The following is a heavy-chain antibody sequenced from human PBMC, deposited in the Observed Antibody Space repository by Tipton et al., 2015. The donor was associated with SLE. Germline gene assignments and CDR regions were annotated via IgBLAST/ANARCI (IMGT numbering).Heavy chain of an antibody. CDR3: ARDGAMVRGVTGYFGY. CDR1: GFTFSSYA. V-gene: IGHV3-30*04. Sequence: SLRLSCAASGFTFSSYAMHWVRQAPGKGLEWVAVISYDGSNKYYADSVKGRFTISRDNSKNTLYLQMNSLRAEDTAVYYCARDGAMVRGVTGYFGYWGQGTLVTVSS. D-gene: IGHD3-10*01. CDR2: ISYDGSNK. J-gene: IGHJ4*02.